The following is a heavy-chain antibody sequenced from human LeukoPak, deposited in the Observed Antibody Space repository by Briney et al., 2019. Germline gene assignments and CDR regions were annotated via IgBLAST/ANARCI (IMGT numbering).Heavy chain of an antibody. CDR2: ISGSGGST. CDR3: AKSLGYSSSLYFDY. J-gene: IGHJ4*02. D-gene: IGHD6-6*01. CDR1: GFTSSSYA. Sequence: GGSLRLSCAASGFTSSSYAMSWVRQAPGKGLEWVSAISGSGGSTYYADSVKGRFTISRDNSKNTLYLQMNSLRAEDTAVYYCAKSLGYSSSLYFDYWGQGTLVTVSS. V-gene: IGHV3-23*01.